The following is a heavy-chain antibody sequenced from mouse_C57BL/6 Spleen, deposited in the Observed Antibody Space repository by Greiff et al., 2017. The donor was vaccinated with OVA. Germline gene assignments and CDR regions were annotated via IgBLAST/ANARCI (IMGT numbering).Heavy chain of an antibody. CDR2: ISDGGSYT. Sequence: EVHLVESGGGLVKPGGSLKLSCAASGFTFSSYAMSWVRQTPEKRLEWVATISDGGSYTYYPDNVKGRFTISRDNAKNNLYIQMSQLKSEDTAIYYCAREGYITTPFDYWGQGTTLTVSS. J-gene: IGHJ2*01. CDR3: AREGYITTPFDY. CDR1: GFTFSSYA. V-gene: IGHV5-4*01. D-gene: IGHD1-1*01.